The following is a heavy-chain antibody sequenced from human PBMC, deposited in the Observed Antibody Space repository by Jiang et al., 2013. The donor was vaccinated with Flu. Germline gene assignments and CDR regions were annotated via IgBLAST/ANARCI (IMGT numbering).Heavy chain of an antibody. Sequence: LLKPSETLSLTCGVYGGSFSGYYWTWIRQPPGKGLEWIGEINHSGSTNYNPSLKSRLTISVDTSKNQFSLKLSSVTAADTAVYYCARGAKVVRSTSCHDYWGQGTLVTVSS. V-gene: IGHV4-34*01. CDR3: ARGAKVVRSTSCHDY. CDR2: INHSGST. J-gene: IGHJ4*02. CDR1: GGSFSGYY. D-gene: IGHD2-2*01.